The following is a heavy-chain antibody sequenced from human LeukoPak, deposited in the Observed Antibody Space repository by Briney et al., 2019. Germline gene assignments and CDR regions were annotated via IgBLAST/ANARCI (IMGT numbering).Heavy chain of an antibody. CDR3: ARKAGNTGATLDY. CDR1: GYTFIGYY. CDR2: INSKSGGT. V-gene: IGHV1-2*02. Sequence: ASVKVSCKASGYTFIGYYVHWVRQAPGQGLEWMGWINSKSGGTNYAQKFQGRVAMTRDTSISTAYMELSSLRSEDTAVYYCARKAGNTGATLDYWGQGTLVTVSS. D-gene: IGHD5-12*01. J-gene: IGHJ4*02.